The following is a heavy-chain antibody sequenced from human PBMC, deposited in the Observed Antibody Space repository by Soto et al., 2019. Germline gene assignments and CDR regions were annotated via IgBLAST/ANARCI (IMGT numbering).Heavy chain of an antibody. D-gene: IGHD3-3*01. CDR1: GFTFSSYA. V-gene: IGHV3-30-3*01. CDR2: ISYDGNNK. Sequence: QVQLVESGGGVVQPGRSLRLSCAASGFTFSSYAMHWVRQAPGKGLEWVAVISYDGNNKYYADSVKGRFTISRDNSKNALWLQMNSLRPEDTAVYYCARDGGPFWSGAHEGGNWFDPWGQGTLVTVSS. CDR3: ARDGGPFWSGAHEGGNWFDP. J-gene: IGHJ5*02.